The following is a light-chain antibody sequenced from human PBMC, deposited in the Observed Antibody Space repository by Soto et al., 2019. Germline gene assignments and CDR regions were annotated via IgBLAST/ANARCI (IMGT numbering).Light chain of an antibody. CDR3: QQSYITPFT. J-gene: IGKJ2*01. V-gene: IGKV1-39*01. CDR1: KSITTF. CDR2: EAS. Sequence: TKMPKFPSSLSASVGDRAPIPGRQSKSITTFLNWYHQKPGKAPNVLLYEASTLQSGVPSRFSGSGSGTDFTLTISSLQPEDSATYYCQQSYITPFTFGQGAKLEIK.